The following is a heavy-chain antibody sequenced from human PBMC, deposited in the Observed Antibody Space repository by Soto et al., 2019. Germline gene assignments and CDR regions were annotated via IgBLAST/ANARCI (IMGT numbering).Heavy chain of an antibody. J-gene: IGHJ4*02. V-gene: IGHV4-34*01. CDR2: INPSGST. CDR1: DGSSSGYY. Sequence: QVQLQQWGARLLKPSETLSLTCTVYDGSSSGYYWSWVRQPPGKGLEWIGEINPSGSTNYNPSLKSRVTISVDTYNNQFSLNVNSVTAADTAVYYCARGRITMLHWGQGTLVTVSS. CDR3: ARGRITMLH. D-gene: IGHD3-10*02.